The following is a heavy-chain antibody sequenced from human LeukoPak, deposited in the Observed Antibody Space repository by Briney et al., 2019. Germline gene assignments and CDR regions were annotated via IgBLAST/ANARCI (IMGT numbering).Heavy chain of an antibody. V-gene: IGHV4-34*01. D-gene: IGHD5-18*01. Sequence: SGTLSLTCAVYGGSFSGYYWSWIRQPPGKGLEWIGDIDHSGNTKYKPSLKSRVTISIDTSKNQFSLNLNSVTAADTAVYYCAREGGLDSAHGFWGQGTLVTVSS. CDR1: GGSFSGYY. J-gene: IGHJ4*02. CDR2: IDHSGNT. CDR3: AREGGLDSAHGF.